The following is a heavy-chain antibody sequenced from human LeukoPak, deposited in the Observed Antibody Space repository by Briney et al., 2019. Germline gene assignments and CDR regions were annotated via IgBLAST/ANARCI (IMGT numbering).Heavy chain of an antibody. CDR3: ARDGSGWYNWFDP. J-gene: IGHJ5*02. D-gene: IGHD6-19*01. CDR1: GGSISSYY. Sequence: SETLSLTCTVSGGSISSYYWSWIQQPPGKGLEWIGYIYYSGSTNYNPSLKSRVTISVDTSKNQFSLKLSSVTAADTAVYYCARDGSGWYNWFDPWGQGTLVTVSS. V-gene: IGHV4-59*01. CDR2: IYYSGST.